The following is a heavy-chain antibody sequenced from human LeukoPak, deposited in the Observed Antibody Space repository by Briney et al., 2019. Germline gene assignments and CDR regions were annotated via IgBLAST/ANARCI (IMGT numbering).Heavy chain of an antibody. CDR3: ARDPVPVSPHAFDI. CDR2: IYYSWST. V-gene: IGHV4-30-4*08. J-gene: IGHJ3*02. D-gene: IGHD2-2*01. Sequence: SQTLSLTCTVSGGSISSGDYYWSWIRQPPGKGLEWIGYIYYSWSTYYNPSLKSRVTISVDTSKNQFSLKLSSVTAADTAVYYCARDPVPVSPHAFDIWGQGTMVTVSS. CDR1: GGSISSGDYY.